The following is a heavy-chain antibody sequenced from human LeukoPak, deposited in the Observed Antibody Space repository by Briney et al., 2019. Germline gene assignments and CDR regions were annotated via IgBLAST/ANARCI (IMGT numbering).Heavy chain of an antibody. J-gene: IGHJ4*02. D-gene: IGHD3-22*01. CDR3: ARSRVVVVPQKTRHQRTAFDY. Sequence: KPGGSLRLSCAASGFTFSSYGMHWVRQAPGQGLEWMGWINPNSGGTNYAQKFQGRVTMTRDTSISTAYMELSRLRSDDTAVYYCARSRVVVVPQKTRHQRTAFDYWGQGTLVTVSS. CDR2: INPNSGGT. V-gene: IGHV1-2*02. CDR1: GFTFSSYG.